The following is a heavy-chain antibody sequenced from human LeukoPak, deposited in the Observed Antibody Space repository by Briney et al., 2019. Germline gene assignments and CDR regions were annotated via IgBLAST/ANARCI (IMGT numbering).Heavy chain of an antibody. V-gene: IGHV3-30-3*01. CDR3: ARGSPAGLPEDPSFDY. J-gene: IGHJ4*02. CDR1: GFTFSSYA. D-gene: IGHD2-21*02. CDR2: ISYDGSNK. Sequence: PGRSLRLSCAASGFTFSSYAMHWVRQAPGKGLEWVAVISYDGSNKYYADSVKGRFTISRDNSKNTLYLQMNSLRAEDTAVYYCARGSPAGLPEDPSFDYWGQGTLVTVSS.